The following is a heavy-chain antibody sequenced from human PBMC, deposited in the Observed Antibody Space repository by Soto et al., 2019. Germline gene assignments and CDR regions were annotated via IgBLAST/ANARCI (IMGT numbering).Heavy chain of an antibody. CDR1: GGSISSYY. J-gene: IGHJ5*02. V-gene: IGHV4-59*01. CDR2: IYYSGST. Sequence: QVQLQESGPGLVKPSETLSLTCTVSGGSISSYYWSWIRQPPGKGLEWIGYIYYSGSTNYNPSLKSRVTISVDTSKNQFSLKLSSVTAADTAVYYCAREGSYGGNLFDPWGQGTLVTVSS. D-gene: IGHD4-17*01. CDR3: AREGSYGGNLFDP.